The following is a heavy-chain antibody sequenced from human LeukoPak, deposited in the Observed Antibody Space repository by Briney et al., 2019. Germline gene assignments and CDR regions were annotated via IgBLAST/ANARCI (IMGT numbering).Heavy chain of an antibody. CDR1: GVSISGNY. CDR2: VYYSGTT. J-gene: IGHJ4*02. D-gene: IGHD6-19*01. Sequence: SETLSLTCTVSGVSISGNYWSWIRQPPGKALEWIGSVYYSGTTSYNPSLKSRVTISVDMSKNHFSLRLRSVTAADTAMYYCARGTLYRGWSYYLDFWGQGSQVTVSS. CDR3: ARGTLYRGWSYYLDF. V-gene: IGHV4-59*12.